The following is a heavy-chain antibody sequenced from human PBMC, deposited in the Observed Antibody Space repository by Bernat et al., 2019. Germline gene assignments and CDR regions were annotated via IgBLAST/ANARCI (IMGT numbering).Heavy chain of an antibody. CDR2: ISGSGGST. J-gene: IGHJ3*02. CDR1: GSTFSSYA. Sequence: ELQLLESGGGLLHPGGSLRLSCAASGSTFSSYAMVWVRQAPGKGLEWVSAISGSGGSTYYADSVKGRFTISRDNSKNTLYLQMNSLRAEDTAVYYCAKDQSYGSALPDAFDIWGQGTMVTVSS. D-gene: IGHD5-18*01. V-gene: IGHV3-23*01. CDR3: AKDQSYGSALPDAFDI.